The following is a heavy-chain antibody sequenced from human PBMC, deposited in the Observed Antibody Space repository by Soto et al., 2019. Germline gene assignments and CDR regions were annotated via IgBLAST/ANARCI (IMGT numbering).Heavy chain of an antibody. Sequence: ASVKVSCKVSGYTLTELSMRWVRQAPGKGLEWMGGFDPEDGETIYAQKFQGRVTMTEDTSTDTAYMEMSSLRSEDTAVYYCSTSLIVVVVAATRDRGSFDYWGQGTLVTVSS. CDR2: FDPEDGET. CDR3: STSLIVVVVAATRDRGSFDY. CDR1: GYTLTELS. V-gene: IGHV1-24*01. J-gene: IGHJ4*02. D-gene: IGHD2-15*01.